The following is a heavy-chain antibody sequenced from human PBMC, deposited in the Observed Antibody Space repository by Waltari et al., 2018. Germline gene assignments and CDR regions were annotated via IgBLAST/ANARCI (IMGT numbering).Heavy chain of an antibody. CDR2: MNTPIGNS. J-gene: IGHJ6*02. D-gene: IGHD6-19*01. CDR1: GYTFTSYH. CDR3: AREFRSAAGHLNGMDI. Sequence: QVQLVQSGAEVKKPGASVKVSCKAFGYTFTSYHINWVRQAPGQGLEGMGWMNTPIGNSAFAEKFQGRVTMTRDTSINTAYMELSGLRSEDTAVYYCAREFRSAAGHLNGMDIWGQGTAVTVSS. V-gene: IGHV1-8*01.